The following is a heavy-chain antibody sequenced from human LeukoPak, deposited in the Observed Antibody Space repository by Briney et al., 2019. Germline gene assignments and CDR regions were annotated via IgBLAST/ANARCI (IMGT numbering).Heavy chain of an antibody. V-gene: IGHV4-59*01. D-gene: IGHD5-18*01. CDR2: IYYSGST. CDR3: ARDSGYSYGLDY. Sequence: ASETLSLTCTVSGGSISSYYWSWIRQPPGKGLEWIGYIYYSGSTNYNPSLKSRVTISVDTSKNQSSLKLSSVTAADTAVYYCARDSGYSYGLDYWGQGTLVTVSS. CDR1: GGSISSYY. J-gene: IGHJ4*02.